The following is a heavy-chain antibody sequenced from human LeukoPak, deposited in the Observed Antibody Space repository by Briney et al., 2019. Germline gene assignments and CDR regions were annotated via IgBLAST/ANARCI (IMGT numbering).Heavy chain of an antibody. CDR1: GGTFSSYA. CDR3: ATTSGYFYY. D-gene: IGHD1-26*01. CDR2: INPSSGDT. Sequence: ASVKVSCKASGGTFSSYAISWVRQAPGQGLEWMGRINPSSGDTNYAQNFQGRVTMTRDTSISTAYMELSRLRSDDTAVYYCATTSGYFYYWGQGTLVTVSS. V-gene: IGHV1-2*06. J-gene: IGHJ4*02.